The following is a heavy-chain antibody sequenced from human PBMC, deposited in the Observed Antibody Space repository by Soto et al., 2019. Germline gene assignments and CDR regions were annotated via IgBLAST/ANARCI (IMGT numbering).Heavy chain of an antibody. CDR2: IYYDGNNK. J-gene: IGHJ4*02. CDR3: ERVGGTVTSDY. Sequence: QVQLVESGGGVVQPGRSLRLSCAASGFTFSAYGMHWVRQAPGKGLEWVAMIYYDGNNKYYADSVKGRFTISRDNSKNTLYLQMNSLTAEDTAVYYCERVGGTVTSDYWGQGTLVTVSS. D-gene: IGHD4-17*01. V-gene: IGHV3-33*01. CDR1: GFTFSAYG.